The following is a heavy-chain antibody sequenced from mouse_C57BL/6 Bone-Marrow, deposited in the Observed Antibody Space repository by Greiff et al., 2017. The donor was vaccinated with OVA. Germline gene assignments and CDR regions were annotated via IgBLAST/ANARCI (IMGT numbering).Heavy chain of an antibody. V-gene: IGHV5-4*01. CDR1: GFTFSSYA. Sequence: EVKLQESGGGLVKPGGSLKLSCAASGFTFSSYAMSWVRQTPEKRLEWVATISDGGSYTYYPDNVKGRFTISRDNAKNNLYLQMSHLKSEDTAMYYCARDKRDWYFDVWGTGTTVTVSS. J-gene: IGHJ1*03. CDR3: ARDKRDWYFDV. CDR2: ISDGGSYT.